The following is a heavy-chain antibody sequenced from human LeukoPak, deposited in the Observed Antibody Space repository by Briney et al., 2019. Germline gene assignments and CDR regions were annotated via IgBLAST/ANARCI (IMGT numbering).Heavy chain of an antibody. Sequence: PSETLSLTCSVSAGSISSYYWSWIRQPPGKGLEWIGYISYSGSTKYNPSLKSRVTISLDTSKNQFSLKLSSMTDADTAVYYCARRGAARRYAGMDVWGQGTTVTVSS. CDR1: AGSISSYY. D-gene: IGHD6-6*01. CDR2: ISYSGST. CDR3: ARRGAARRYAGMDV. J-gene: IGHJ6*02. V-gene: IGHV4-59*08.